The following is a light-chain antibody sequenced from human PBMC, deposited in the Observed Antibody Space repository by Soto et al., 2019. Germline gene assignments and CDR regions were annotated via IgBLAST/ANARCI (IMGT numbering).Light chain of an antibody. J-gene: IGKJ3*01. CDR1: QSVTTY. CDR3: QQRSNWPPGVT. Sequence: EVVLTQTPATLSLSPGERATLSCTASQSVTTYLAWYQQNPGQAPRLLIYDASTRATGIPDRFSGSGSGTAFTLTISSLEPEDFAVYYCQQRSNWPPGVTFGPGTKVEIK. CDR2: DAS. V-gene: IGKV3-11*01.